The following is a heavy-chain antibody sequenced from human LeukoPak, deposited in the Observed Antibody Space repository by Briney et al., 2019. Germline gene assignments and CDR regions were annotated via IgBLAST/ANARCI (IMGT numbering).Heavy chain of an antibody. CDR3: ARDVSPYSTSSFGY. CDR1: GFTFSSYT. Sequence: GGSLRLSCAASGFTFSSYTMNWVRQAPGKGLEWVSSLSTSGTYIYHADSVKGRFTISRDNAKNSLYLQMNSLRADDTAVYYCARDVSPYSTSSFGYWGQGTPVTVSS. D-gene: IGHD6-6*01. CDR2: LSTSGTYI. J-gene: IGHJ4*02. V-gene: IGHV3-21*01.